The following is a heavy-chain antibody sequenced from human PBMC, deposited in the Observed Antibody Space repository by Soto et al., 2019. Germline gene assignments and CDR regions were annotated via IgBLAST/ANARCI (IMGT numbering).Heavy chain of an antibody. Sequence: SVKVSCKASVGTFSSYAISWVRQAPGQGLEWMGGIIPIFGTANYAQKFQGRVTITADKSTSTAYMELSSLRSEDTAVYYCARVQSSSSSDFDYWGQGTLVTVSS. CDR2: IIPIFGTA. V-gene: IGHV1-69*06. D-gene: IGHD6-6*01. J-gene: IGHJ4*02. CDR3: ARVQSSSSSDFDY. CDR1: VGTFSSYA.